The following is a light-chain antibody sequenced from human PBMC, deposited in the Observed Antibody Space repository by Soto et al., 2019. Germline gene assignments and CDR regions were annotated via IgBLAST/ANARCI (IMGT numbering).Light chain of an antibody. CDR3: QQYDTYPFP. V-gene: IGKV1-16*01. CDR2: AAS. Sequence: DIQMTQSPSSLSASVGDRVAITCRASQGITTYLAWFQQKPGKAPKTLIYAASNLQSGVPSRFSGSGSGTDFTLTINSLQPEDFATYYCQQYDTYPFPFGGGTKVEI. J-gene: IGKJ4*01. CDR1: QGITTY.